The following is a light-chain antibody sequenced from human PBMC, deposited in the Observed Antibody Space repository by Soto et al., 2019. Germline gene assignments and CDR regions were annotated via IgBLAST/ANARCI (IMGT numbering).Light chain of an antibody. J-gene: IGKJ1*01. V-gene: IGKV1-5*01. CDR2: DAS. Sequence: DIHMTQSPSTLSASVGDILTITFRASQSISSWLAWYQQRPGKAPKLLIFDASSLESGVPSRFSGSGSGTEFTLSISGLQPDDFATYYCQQYYSFPRTFGQGTKVDIK. CDR3: QQYYSFPRT. CDR1: QSISSW.